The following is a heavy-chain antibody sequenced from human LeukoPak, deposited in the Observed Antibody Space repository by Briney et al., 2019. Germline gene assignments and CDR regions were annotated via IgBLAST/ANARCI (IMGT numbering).Heavy chain of an antibody. Sequence: ASVKVSCKASGYTFTGYYIHWVRQAPGQGLEWMGWVNPNSGGTIYEEKFQGRVNMTRDTSISAAYMELTGLRSDDTAVYYCARRLQIVWYGLDVWGQGASVTVSS. D-gene: IGHD2-21*01. CDR2: VNPNSGGT. J-gene: IGHJ6*02. V-gene: IGHV1-2*02. CDR3: ARRLQIVWYGLDV. CDR1: GYTFTGYY.